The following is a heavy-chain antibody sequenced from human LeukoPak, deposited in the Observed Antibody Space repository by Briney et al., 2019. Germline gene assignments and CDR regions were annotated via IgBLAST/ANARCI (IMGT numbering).Heavy chain of an antibody. V-gene: IGHV3-30*02. D-gene: IGHD6-19*01. CDR2: IPYDGSNK. J-gene: IGHJ4*02. CDR1: GFTFSSYG. Sequence: GGSLSLSCAASGFTFSSYGMHWVRQAPGEGLEWVAFIPYDGSNKYYADSLKGRFSIPRDNSKNTLYLQMNSLRAEDTAVYYCAKDGELYSSGWYLNYWGQGTLVTVSS. CDR3: AKDGELYSSGWYLNY.